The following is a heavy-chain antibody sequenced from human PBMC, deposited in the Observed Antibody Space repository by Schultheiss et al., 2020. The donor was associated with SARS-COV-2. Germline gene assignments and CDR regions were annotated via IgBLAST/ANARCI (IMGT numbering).Heavy chain of an antibody. CDR3: ARGVPGMDV. Sequence: SQTLSLTCTVSGDSISDYYWSWIRQPPGKGLEWIGYIYYSGSTYYNPSLKSRVTISVDTSKNQFSLKLSSVTAADTAVYYCARGVPGMDVWGQGTTVTVSS. V-gene: IGHV4-59*01. J-gene: IGHJ6*02. CDR1: GDSISDYY. CDR2: IYYSGST.